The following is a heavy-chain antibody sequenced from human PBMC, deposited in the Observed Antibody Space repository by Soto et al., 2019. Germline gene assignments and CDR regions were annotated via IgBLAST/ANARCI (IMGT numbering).Heavy chain of an antibody. D-gene: IGHD5-18*01. CDR1: GFTFSSYA. Sequence: GGSLRLSCAASGFTFSSYAMSWVRQAPGKGLEWVSAISGSGGSTYYADSVKGRFTISRDNSKNTLYLQMNSLRAEDTAVYYCARSPLELWLRFPLQYGMDVWGQGTTVTVSS. CDR3: ARSPLELWLRFPLQYGMDV. J-gene: IGHJ6*02. CDR2: ISGSGGST. V-gene: IGHV3-23*01.